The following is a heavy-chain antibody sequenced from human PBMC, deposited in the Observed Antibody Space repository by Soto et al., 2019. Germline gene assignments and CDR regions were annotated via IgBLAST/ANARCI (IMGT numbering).Heavy chain of an antibody. J-gene: IGHJ5*02. Sequence: QVQLRESGPGLVKPSGTLSLTCVVSGASISSSYWWSWVRQPPGKGLEWIGEIYHSGITKYNPSPKNLFTIRVDKANNAFPMKLNSVTSADTAVYFCATLPPRIEVVVTAIPTWGQVILGTVSS. CDR2: IYHSGIT. V-gene: IGHV4-4*02. D-gene: IGHD2-15*01. CDR3: ATLPPRIEVVVTAIPT. CDR1: GASISSSYW.